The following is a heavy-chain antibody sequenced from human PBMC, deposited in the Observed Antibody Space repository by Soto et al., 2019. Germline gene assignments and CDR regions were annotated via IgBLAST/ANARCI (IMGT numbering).Heavy chain of an antibody. J-gene: IGHJ5*02. V-gene: IGHV2-26*01. CDR2: IFSNDEK. CDR3: ARIRYLGWLLSWFGL. Sequence: SGPTLVNPTETLTLTCTVSGFSLSNARMGVSWIRQPPGKALEWLAHIFSNDEKSYSTSLKSRLTISKDTSKRQVVLTMTNMHPVDTATYYCARIRYLGWLLSWFGLWGQGTLVTVSS. CDR1: GFSLSNARMG. D-gene: IGHD3-9*01.